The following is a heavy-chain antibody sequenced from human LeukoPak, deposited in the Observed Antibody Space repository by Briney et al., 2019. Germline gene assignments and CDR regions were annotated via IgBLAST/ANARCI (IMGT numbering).Heavy chain of an antibody. CDR1: GFTLSSFG. Sequence: PGRSLRLSCAASGFTLSSFGMVWVRQAPGKGLEWVAVIWFDGNNKYYTDSVKGRFTISRDNSKNTLFLQMNSLRAEDTAVYYCATDAGHWFDPWGQGTLVTVSS. J-gene: IGHJ5*02. CDR2: IWFDGNNK. CDR3: ATDAGHWFDP. V-gene: IGHV3-33*01.